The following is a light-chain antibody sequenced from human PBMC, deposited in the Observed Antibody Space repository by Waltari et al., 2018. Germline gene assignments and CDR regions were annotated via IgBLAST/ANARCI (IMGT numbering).Light chain of an antibody. CDR3: QQSYSTPQSGT. Sequence: DIQMTQSPSSLSASVGDRVIITCRASQSISSYLNWYQQKPGKAPKLLIYAASSLQSGFPSRFSGSGSGTDFTLTISSLQPEDFATYYCQQSYSTPQSGTFGQGTKVEIK. CDR1: QSISSY. V-gene: IGKV1-39*01. J-gene: IGKJ1*01. CDR2: AAS.